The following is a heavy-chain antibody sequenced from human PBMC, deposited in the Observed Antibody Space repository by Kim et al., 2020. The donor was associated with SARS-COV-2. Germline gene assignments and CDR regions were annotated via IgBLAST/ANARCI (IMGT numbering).Heavy chain of an antibody. V-gene: IGHV4-34*01. CDR3: ASLAGYSSTHYGMDV. J-gene: IGHJ6*02. Sequence: PSTKSRVPISVDTSKNQFSLKLSSVTAADTAVYYCASLAGYSSTHYGMDVWGQGTTVTVSS. D-gene: IGHD6-13*01.